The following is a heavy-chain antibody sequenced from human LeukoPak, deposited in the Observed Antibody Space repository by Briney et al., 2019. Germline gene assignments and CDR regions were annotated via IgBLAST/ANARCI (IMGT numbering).Heavy chain of an antibody. J-gene: IGHJ4*02. CDR3: ARILGGSGSYDYFDY. Sequence: SETLSLTCTVSNGSIGRSYYYWGWIRQLPGKGLEWIGSIYYSGSTYYNPSLKSRVTISVDTSKNQFSLKLSSVTAADTAVYYCARILGGSGSYDYFDYWGQGTLVTVSS. CDR1: NGSIGRSYYY. V-gene: IGHV4-39*01. CDR2: IYYSGST. D-gene: IGHD3-10*01.